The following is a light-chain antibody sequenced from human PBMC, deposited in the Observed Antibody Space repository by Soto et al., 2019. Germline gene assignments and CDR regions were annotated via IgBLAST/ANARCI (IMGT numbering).Light chain of an antibody. CDR2: DVS. CDR3: SSYTSTITYVI. CDR1: SSDVGGYNY. Sequence: QSALTQPASVSGSPGQSITISCTGTSSDVGGYNYVSWYQQHPGKAPKFMIYDVSNRPSGVSSRFSGSKSGNTASLTISGLQAEDEAEYFCSSYTSTITYVIFGEGTKLT. V-gene: IGLV2-14*01. J-gene: IGLJ2*01.